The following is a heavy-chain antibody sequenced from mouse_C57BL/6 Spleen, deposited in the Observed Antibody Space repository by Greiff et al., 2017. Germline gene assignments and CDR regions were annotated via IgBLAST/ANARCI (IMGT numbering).Heavy chain of an antibody. CDR2: IWSGGST. D-gene: IGHD2-5*01. V-gene: IGHV2-2*01. J-gene: IGHJ4*01. Sequence: VQLQESGPGLVQPSQSLSITCTVSGFSLTSYGVHWVRQSPGKGLEWLGVIWSGGSTDYNAAFISRLSISKDNSKSQVFFKMNSLQADDTAIYYCARKDYSKRDYAMDYWGQGTSVTVSS. CDR1: GFSLTSYG. CDR3: ARKDYSKRDYAMDY.